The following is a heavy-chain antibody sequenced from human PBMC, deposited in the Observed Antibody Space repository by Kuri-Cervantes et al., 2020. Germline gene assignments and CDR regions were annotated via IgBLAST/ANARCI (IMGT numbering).Heavy chain of an antibody. D-gene: IGHD3-3*01. CDR3: ARTYYDFWSGYYGMDF. V-gene: IGHV3-7*01. CDR1: GFTFSSYW. J-gene: IGHJ6*02. Sequence: GGSLRLSCAASGFTFSSYWMSWVRQAPGKGLEWVANIKQDGSEKCYVDSVKGRFTISRDNAKNSLYLQMNSLRAEDTAVYYCARTYYDFWSGYYGMDFWGQGTTVTVSS. CDR2: IKQDGSEK.